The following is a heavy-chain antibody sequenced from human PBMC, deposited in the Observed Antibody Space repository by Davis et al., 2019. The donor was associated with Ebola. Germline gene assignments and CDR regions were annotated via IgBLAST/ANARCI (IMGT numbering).Heavy chain of an antibody. CDR2: IYYSGST. J-gene: IGHJ6*02. CDR3: AKHLNPQSYGDYGHHYGMDV. CDR1: GGSISSGGYY. Sequence: PSETLSLTCTVSGGSISSGGYYWSWIRQHPGKGLEWIGYIYYSGSTYYNPSLKSRVTISVDTSKNQFSLKLSSVTAADTAVYYCAKHLNPQSYGDYGHHYGMDVWGQGTTVTVSS. V-gene: IGHV4-31*03. D-gene: IGHD4-17*01.